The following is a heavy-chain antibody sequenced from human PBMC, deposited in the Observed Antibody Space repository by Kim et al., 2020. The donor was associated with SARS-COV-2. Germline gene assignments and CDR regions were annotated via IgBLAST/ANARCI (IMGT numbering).Heavy chain of an antibody. CDR3: AKSTWAAPGTYFEL. D-gene: IGHD6-13*01. CDR2: VGSTGSNI. J-gene: IGHJ4*02. V-gene: IGHV3-23*05. CDR1: GFIFSEFG. Sequence: GGSLRLSCAASGFIFSEFGMNWVRQAPGKGLEWVAAVGSTGSNIYYKDSVRGRFIISRDNSKNAVYLQMDSLTAEDTATYYCAKSTWAAPGTYFELWGQGTLVNVSS.